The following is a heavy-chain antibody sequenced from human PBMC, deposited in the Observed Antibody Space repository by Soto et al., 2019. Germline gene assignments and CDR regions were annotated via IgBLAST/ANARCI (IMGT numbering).Heavy chain of an antibody. J-gene: IGHJ4*02. CDR1: GFTFSSYA. Sequence: PGGSLRLSCAASGFTFSSYAMHWVRQAPGKGLEWVAVISYDGSNKYHADSVKGRFTISRDNSKNTLYLQMNSLRAEDTAVYYCARDPGHGCSGGSCYGSVFDYWGQGTLVTVSS. CDR2: ISYDGSNK. CDR3: ARDPGHGCSGGSCYGSVFDY. D-gene: IGHD2-15*01. V-gene: IGHV3-30-3*01.